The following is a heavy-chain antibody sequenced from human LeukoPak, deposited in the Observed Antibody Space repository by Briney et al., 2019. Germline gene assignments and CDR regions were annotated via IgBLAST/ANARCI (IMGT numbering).Heavy chain of an antibody. CDR1: GGSISSGDYY. J-gene: IGHJ4*02. CDR2: ISSSSSYI. V-gene: IGHV3-11*06. CDR3: ARDLDVSTVTTGRFDY. Sequence: LSLTCTVSGGSISSGDYYWSWIRQAPGKGLEWVSSISSSSSYIYYADSVKGRFTISRDNAKNSLYLQMNSLRAEDTAVYYCARDLDVSTVTTGRFDYWGQGTLVTVSS. D-gene: IGHD4-17*01.